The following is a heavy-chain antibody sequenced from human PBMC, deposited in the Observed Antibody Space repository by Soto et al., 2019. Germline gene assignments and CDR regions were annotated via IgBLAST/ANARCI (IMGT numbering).Heavy chain of an antibody. J-gene: IGHJ4*02. Sequence: QVELVESRGGVVQPGRSLRLSCAASGFTFSSYAMHWVRQAPGKGLEWVAVISYDGSNKYYADSVKGRFTISRDNSKNTLYQQMNSLRAEDTAVYYCARRKRMITFGGVIAVFDYWGQGTLVTVSS. CDR1: GFTFSSYA. D-gene: IGHD3-16*02. CDR2: ISYDGSNK. CDR3: ARRKRMITFGGVIAVFDY. V-gene: IGHV3-30-3*01.